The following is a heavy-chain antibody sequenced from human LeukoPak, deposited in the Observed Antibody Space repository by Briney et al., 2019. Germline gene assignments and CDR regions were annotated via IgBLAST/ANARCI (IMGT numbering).Heavy chain of an antibody. V-gene: IGHV4-59*01. CDR1: GGSISSYY. Sequence: KPSETLSLTCTVSGGSISSYYWSWIRQPPGKGMEWIGYIYYSGSTNYNPSLKSRVTISVDTSKNQFSLKLSSVTAADTAVDYCARSHSLWTSFDYWGQGTLVTVSS. J-gene: IGHJ4*02. D-gene: IGHD3/OR15-3a*01. CDR2: IYYSGST. CDR3: ARSHSLWTSFDY.